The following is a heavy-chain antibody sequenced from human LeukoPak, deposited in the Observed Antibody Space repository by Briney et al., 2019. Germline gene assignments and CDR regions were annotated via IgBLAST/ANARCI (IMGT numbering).Heavy chain of an antibody. CDR3: ATDLNTGGAADY. CDR1: GYTLTELS. CDR2: FDPEDGET. V-gene: IGHV1-24*01. J-gene: IGHJ4*02. D-gene: IGHD2-8*02. Sequence: ASVKVSCKVSGYTLTELSMHWVRQAPGKGLEWMGGFDPEDGETTYAQKFQGRVTMTEDTSTDTAYMELSSLRSEDTAVYYCATDLNTGGAADYWGQGTLVTVSS.